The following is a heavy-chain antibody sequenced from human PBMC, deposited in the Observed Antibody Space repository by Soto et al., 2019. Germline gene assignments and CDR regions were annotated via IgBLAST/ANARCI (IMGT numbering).Heavy chain of an antibody. Sequence: PSETLSLTCAVSGGSISSGGYSWSWFRQPPGKGLEWIGYIYHSGSTYYNPSLKSRVAISLDTSKNQFSLSLNFVTAADTAGDYCARGRGYSYGLDPWGQGSLVTVSS. CDR1: GGSISSGGYS. D-gene: IGHD5-18*01. J-gene: IGHJ5*02. CDR2: IYHSGST. V-gene: IGHV4-30-2*05. CDR3: ARGRGYSYGLDP.